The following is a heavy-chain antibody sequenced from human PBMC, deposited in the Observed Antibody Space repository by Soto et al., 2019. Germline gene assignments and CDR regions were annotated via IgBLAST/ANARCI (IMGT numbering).Heavy chain of an antibody. CDR1: GYTFTSYD. Sequence: QVQLVQSGAEVKKPGASVKVSCKASGYTFTSYDINWVRQATGQGLEWMGWMNPNSGNTGYVQKFQGRVTMTRNTSISTAYMELSSLRSEDTAVYFCARGAMYAPPHDYWGQGTLVTVSS. J-gene: IGHJ4*02. V-gene: IGHV1-8*01. CDR3: ARGAMYAPPHDY. D-gene: IGHD2-8*01. CDR2: MNPNSGNT.